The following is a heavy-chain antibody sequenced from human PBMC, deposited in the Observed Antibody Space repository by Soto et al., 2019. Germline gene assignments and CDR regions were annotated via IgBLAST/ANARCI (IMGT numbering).Heavy chain of an antibody. Sequence: PSETLSLTCTVSGDSISSYYWSWIRQPAGKGLEWIGHLYISGSTNYNPSLKSRISMSVDTSKNQFSLKLTSVTAADTAVYYCARSAVTTQYYYYGMDVWGQGTTVTVS. V-gene: IGHV4-4*07. D-gene: IGHD4-17*01. J-gene: IGHJ6*02. CDR2: LYISGST. CDR3: ARSAVTTQYYYYGMDV. CDR1: GDSISSYY.